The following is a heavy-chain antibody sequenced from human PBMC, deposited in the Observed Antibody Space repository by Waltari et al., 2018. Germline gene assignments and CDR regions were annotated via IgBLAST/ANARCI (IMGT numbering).Heavy chain of an antibody. Sequence: EVQLVESGGGLVKPGGSLRLSCAASGFTFSSYSMNWVRQAPGKGLEWVSSISSSSSYRYYADSVKGPFTISRDNAKNSLYLQMNSLRAEDTAVYYCARDVSVSSGYDAFDIWGQGTMVTVSS. CDR3: ARDVSVSSGYDAFDI. J-gene: IGHJ3*02. CDR1: GFTFSSYS. D-gene: IGHD6-19*01. CDR2: ISSSSSYR. V-gene: IGHV3-21*01.